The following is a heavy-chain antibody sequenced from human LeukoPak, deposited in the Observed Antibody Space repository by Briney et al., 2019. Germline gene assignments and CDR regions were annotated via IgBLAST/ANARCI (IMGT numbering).Heavy chain of an antibody. Sequence: ASVKVSCKASGGTFSSYAISWVRQAPGQGLEWMGGIIPIFGTANYAQKFQGRVTITADESTSTVYMELSSLRSEDTAVYYCARDRGGNRGYSGYDPGDYWGQGTLVTVSS. J-gene: IGHJ4*02. D-gene: IGHD5-12*01. CDR3: ARDRGGNRGYSGYDPGDY. CDR2: IIPIFGTA. CDR1: GGTFSSYA. V-gene: IGHV1-69*13.